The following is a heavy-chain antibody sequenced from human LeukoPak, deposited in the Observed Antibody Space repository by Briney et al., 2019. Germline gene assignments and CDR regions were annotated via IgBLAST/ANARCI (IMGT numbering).Heavy chain of an antibody. D-gene: IGHD3/OR15-3a*01. CDR2: ISYDGSNK. CDR1: GSIFNTYV. V-gene: IGHV3-30*18. Sequence: QAGGSLRLSSAASGSIFNTYVMFWVRQAPGKGLEWVAVISYDGSNKYYADSVKGRFTISRDNSKNTLYLQMNSLRTEDTAVFYCAKDLSWTGYYFDYWGQGTLVTVSS. CDR3: AKDLSWTGYYFDY. J-gene: IGHJ4*02.